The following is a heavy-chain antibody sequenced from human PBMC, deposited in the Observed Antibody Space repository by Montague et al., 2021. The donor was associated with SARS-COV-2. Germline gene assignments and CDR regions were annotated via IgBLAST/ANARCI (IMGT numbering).Heavy chain of an antibody. V-gene: IGHV3-21*01. CDR2: ISSSSSYI. Sequence: SLRLSCAASGSTFSSYSMNWVRQAPGKGLEWVSSISSSSSYIYYXDSVKGRFTISRDNAKNSLYLQMNSLRAEDTAVYYCARDRGGGRYDFWSGYYVQLDEYWGQGTPVTVSS. J-gene: IGHJ4*02. CDR1: GSTFSSYS. D-gene: IGHD3-3*01. CDR3: ARDRGGGRYDFWSGYYVQLDEY.